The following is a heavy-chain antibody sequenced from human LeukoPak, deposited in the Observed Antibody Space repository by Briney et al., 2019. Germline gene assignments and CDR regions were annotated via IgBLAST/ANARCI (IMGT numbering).Heavy chain of an antibody. V-gene: IGHV1-69*01. CDR1: GGTFSSYA. CDR3: ARVPDIVVVPAAIKWAWFDP. J-gene: IGHJ5*02. D-gene: IGHD2-2*02. CDR2: FIPISGTA. Sequence: SVKVSCKASGGTFSSYAISWVRQAPGQGLEWMGGFIPISGTANYAQKFQGRVTITADESTSTAYMELSSLRSEDTAVYYCARVPDIVVVPAAIKWAWFDPWGQGTLVTVSS.